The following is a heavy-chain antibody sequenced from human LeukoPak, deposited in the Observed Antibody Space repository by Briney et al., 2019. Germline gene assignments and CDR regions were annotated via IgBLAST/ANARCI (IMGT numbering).Heavy chain of an antibody. CDR2: IYYSGST. Sequence: SETLSLTCTVSGGSISSYYWSWIRQPPGKGLEWIGYIYYSGSTNYNPSLKSRVTISVDTSKNQFSLKLSSVTAADTAVYYCATSSLGYCSGGSCANWFDPWGQGTLVTVSS. CDR1: GGSISSYY. D-gene: IGHD2-15*01. CDR3: ATSSLGYCSGGSCANWFDP. J-gene: IGHJ5*02. V-gene: IGHV4-59*08.